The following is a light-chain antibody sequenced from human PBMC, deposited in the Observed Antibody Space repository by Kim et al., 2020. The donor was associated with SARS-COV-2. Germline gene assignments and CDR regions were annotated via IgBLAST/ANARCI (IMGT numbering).Light chain of an antibody. Sequence: DIQLTQSPSSLSASIGDRVTITCRARQDIANSLAWYQQKPGKVPQVLIYAASTLQSGVPSRFSGSGSGTEFTLTIDSLQTEDVATYYCQKYSSAPWTFGPGTQVEIK. CDR2: AAS. V-gene: IGKV1-27*01. CDR1: QDIANS. CDR3: QKYSSAPWT. J-gene: IGKJ1*01.